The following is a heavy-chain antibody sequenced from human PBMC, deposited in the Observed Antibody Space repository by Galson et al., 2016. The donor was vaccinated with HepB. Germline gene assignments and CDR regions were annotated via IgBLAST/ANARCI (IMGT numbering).Heavy chain of an antibody. CDR1: GYSFSNYG. D-gene: IGHD4-11*01. CDR3: ARGSTATTPLAY. J-gene: IGHJ4*02. CDR2: ISTYNGNT. Sequence: CKASGYSFSNYGITWVRQAPGQGLEWMGWISTYNGNTDYDQKLHGRLTLTTDASTTTAYLELRSLRFDDTAVYYCARGSTATTPLAYWGRGTLVTVSS. V-gene: IGHV1-18*01.